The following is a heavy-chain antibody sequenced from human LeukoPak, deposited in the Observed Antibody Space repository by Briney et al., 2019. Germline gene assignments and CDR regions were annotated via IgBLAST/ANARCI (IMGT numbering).Heavy chain of an antibody. CDR1: GGSISDGGYY. CDR2: IYYSGST. Sequence: SETLSLTCTVSGGSISDGGYYWSWIRQHPGKGLEWVGYIYYSGSTYYNPSLKSRITISIDTSKNQFSLKLNSVTAADTAVYYCAKGHRYSSGWYWSHWFDPWGQGTLVTVSS. J-gene: IGHJ5*02. D-gene: IGHD6-19*01. CDR3: AKGHRYSSGWYWSHWFDP. V-gene: IGHV4-31*03.